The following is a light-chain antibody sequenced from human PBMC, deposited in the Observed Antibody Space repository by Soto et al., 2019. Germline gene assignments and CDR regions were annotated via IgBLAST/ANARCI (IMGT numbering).Light chain of an antibody. V-gene: IGKV3-20*01. Sequence: EIVLTQSPGTLSLSPGERATLSCRASQSVSSNFLAWYQQKPGQAPRPLIYGASSRAIGIPARFSGSGSGTDFTLTISRLDPEDFAVYYCHQYDTSPWTFGQGTTVEIK. J-gene: IGKJ1*01. CDR3: HQYDTSPWT. CDR2: GAS. CDR1: QSVSSNF.